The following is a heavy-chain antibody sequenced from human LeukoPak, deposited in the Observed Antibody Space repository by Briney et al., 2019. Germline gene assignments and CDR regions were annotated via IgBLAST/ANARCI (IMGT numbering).Heavy chain of an antibody. CDR2: IYYSGST. CDR1: GGSISSSSYY. Sequence: SETLSLTCTVSGGSISSSSYYWGWIRQPPGKGLEWIGSIYYSGSTYYNPSLKSRVTISVDTSKNQFSLKLSSVTAADTAVYYCAAVSALFDPWGQGTLVTVSS. CDR3: AAVSALFDP. J-gene: IGHJ5*02. V-gene: IGHV4-39*01.